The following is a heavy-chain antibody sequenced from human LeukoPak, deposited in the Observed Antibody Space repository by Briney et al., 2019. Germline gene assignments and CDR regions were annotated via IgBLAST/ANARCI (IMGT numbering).Heavy chain of an antibody. J-gene: IGHJ6*02. Sequence: GGSLRLSCAASGFTFSSYWMSWVRQAPGKGLEWVANIKQDGSEKYYVDSVKGRFTISRDNAKNSLYLQMNSLRAEDTAVYYCAREQTGIRYCSSTSCPRPPFYYYGMDVWGQGTTVTVSS. CDR3: AREQTGIRYCSSTSCPRPPFYYYGMDV. V-gene: IGHV3-7*01. CDR1: GFTFSSYW. CDR2: IKQDGSEK. D-gene: IGHD2-2*01.